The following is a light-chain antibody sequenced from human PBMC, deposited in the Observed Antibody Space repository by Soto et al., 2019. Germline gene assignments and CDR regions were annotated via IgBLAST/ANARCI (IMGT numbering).Light chain of an antibody. CDR3: QQFQSYALT. J-gene: IGKJ4*01. V-gene: IGKV1-13*02. CDR2: DAS. CDR1: QGISSA. Sequence: AIQLTQSPSSLSASVGDRVTITCRASQGISSALAWYQHKPGRAPRLLIYDASSLQSGVSSRFSGSGSGTDFTLTISCLQPEDFATYYCQQFQSYALTFGGGTKLEIK.